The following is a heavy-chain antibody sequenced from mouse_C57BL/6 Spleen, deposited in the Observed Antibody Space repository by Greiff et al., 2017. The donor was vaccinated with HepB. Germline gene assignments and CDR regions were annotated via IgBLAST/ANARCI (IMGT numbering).Heavy chain of an antibody. CDR2: IYPGSGNT. J-gene: IGHJ3*01. CDR1: GYTFTDYY. D-gene: IGHD1-3*01. Sequence: VQLQQSGAELVRPGASVKLSCKASGYTFTDYYINWVKQRPGQGLEWIARIYPGSGNTYYNEKFKGKATLTAEKSSSTAYMQLSSLTSEDSAVYYCARSRDLNFEGFAYWGQGTLVTVSA. CDR3: ARSRDLNFEGFAY. V-gene: IGHV1-76*01.